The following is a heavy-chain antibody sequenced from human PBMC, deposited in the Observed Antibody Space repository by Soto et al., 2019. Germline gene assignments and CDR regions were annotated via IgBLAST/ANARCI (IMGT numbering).Heavy chain of an antibody. J-gene: IGHJ5*02. V-gene: IGHV1-18*04. Sequence: ASVKVSCKASGYTFTSYGISWVRQAPGQGLEWMGWISAYNGNTNYAQKLQGRVTMTTDTSTSTAYMELRSLRSDDTAVYYCARGCSSTSCYTNWFDPWGQGTLVTVYS. CDR3: ARGCSSTSCYTNWFDP. CDR2: ISAYNGNT. D-gene: IGHD2-2*02. CDR1: GYTFTSYG.